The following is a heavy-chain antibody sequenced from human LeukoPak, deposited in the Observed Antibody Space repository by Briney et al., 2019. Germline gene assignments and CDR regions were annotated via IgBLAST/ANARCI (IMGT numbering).Heavy chain of an antibody. CDR1: GFTLSTYA. J-gene: IGHJ3*02. Sequence: GGSLRLSCAASGFTLSTYATSWVRQTPGKGLEWVSGINWNSGSIDYAESVKGRFTISRDNAKNSLYLQMNSLRAEDTALYYCAKDMMAIVGGTTSAFDMWGQGTMVTVSS. V-gene: IGHV3-9*01. D-gene: IGHD1-26*01. CDR3: AKDMMAIVGGTTSAFDM. CDR2: INWNSGSI.